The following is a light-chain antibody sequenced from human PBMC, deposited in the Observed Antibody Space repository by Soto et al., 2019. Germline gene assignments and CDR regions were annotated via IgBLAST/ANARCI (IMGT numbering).Light chain of an antibody. CDR2: GAS. CDR3: QQYDRSAWT. Sequence: DIVLTQSPGTLSLSPGERATLSCRASQTVSSSFLAWYQQKPGQAPRLLIYGASTRATGIPDRFSGSGSGTDFTLTISSLEPEDLAVYYCQQYDRSAWTFGQGTKVEV. J-gene: IGKJ1*01. CDR1: QTVSSSF. V-gene: IGKV3-20*01.